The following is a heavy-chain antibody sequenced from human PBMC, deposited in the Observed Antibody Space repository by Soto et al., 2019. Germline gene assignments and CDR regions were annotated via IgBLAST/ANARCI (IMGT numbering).Heavy chain of an antibody. CDR3: AKDRVIQLLPIWPDP. CDR2: VSSDGSNK. CDR1: GFSFSKYG. V-gene: IGHV3-30*18. J-gene: IGHJ5*02. D-gene: IGHD2-2*01. Sequence: GGSLRLSCAASGFSFSKYGMHWVRQAPGKGLEWVASVSSDGSNKYYADSVKGRFTISRDNSKSTLYLQVDSLRGDDTAVYYCAKDRVIQLLPIWPDPWGQGTLVTVSS.